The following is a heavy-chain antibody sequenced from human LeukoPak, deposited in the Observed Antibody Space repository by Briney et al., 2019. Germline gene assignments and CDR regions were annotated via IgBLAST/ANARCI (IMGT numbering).Heavy chain of an antibody. CDR1: GYTFSTFG. V-gene: IGHV1-18*01. D-gene: IGHD3-10*01. CDR3: ARMNDGIRGPTDL. Sequence: ASVTVSCKASGYTFSTFGITWVRQAPGQGLEYMGWISAYTGDTNSAQEFQGRVTTTTDTSTSTAYMHLRSLRSGDTAIYYCARMNDGIRGPTDLWGQGTLVTVSS. CDR2: ISAYTGDT. J-gene: IGHJ5*02.